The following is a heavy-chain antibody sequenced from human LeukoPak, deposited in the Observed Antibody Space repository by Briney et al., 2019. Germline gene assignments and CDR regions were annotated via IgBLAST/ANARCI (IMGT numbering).Heavy chain of an antibody. V-gene: IGHV4-30-4*01. CDR2: IYYSGST. CDR3: ARGVDTAMYNYYAMDV. Sequence: SETLSLSCTVSGGSISSGDYYCSWIRQPPGKGLECIGYIYYSGSTYYNPSLKSRVTISVDTSKNQFSLKLSSVTAADTAVYYCARGVDTAMYNYYAMDVWGQGTTVTVFS. CDR1: GGSISSGDYY. J-gene: IGHJ6*02. D-gene: IGHD5-18*01.